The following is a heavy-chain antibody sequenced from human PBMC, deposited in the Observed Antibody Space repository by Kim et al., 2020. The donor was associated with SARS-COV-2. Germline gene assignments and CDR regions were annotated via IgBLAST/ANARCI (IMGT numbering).Heavy chain of an antibody. CDR3: ASDDY. Sequence: SPILGIASYAQKFQGRVTITADKSTSTAYMELSSLRSEDTAVYYCASDDYWGQGTLVTVSS. CDR2: SPILGIA. J-gene: IGHJ4*02. V-gene: IGHV1-69*04.